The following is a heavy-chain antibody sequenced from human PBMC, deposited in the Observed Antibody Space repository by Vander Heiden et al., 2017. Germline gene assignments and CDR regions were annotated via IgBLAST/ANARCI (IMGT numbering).Heavy chain of an antibody. CDR3: TIDRDGTSQFHH. CDR2: IKSKAEGGAT. V-gene: IGHV3-15*01. J-gene: IGHJ1*01. D-gene: IGHD2-21*01. Sequence: EVQLVESGGDLVKPGGSLRLSCAASGFHFSNAGMSWVRQAPGKGLEWVGRIKSKAEGGATDYAAPVKGRFTISRDDSKNTLYLQMNSLETEDTAVYYCTIDRDGTSQFHHWGQGTLVSVSS. CDR1: GFHFSNAG.